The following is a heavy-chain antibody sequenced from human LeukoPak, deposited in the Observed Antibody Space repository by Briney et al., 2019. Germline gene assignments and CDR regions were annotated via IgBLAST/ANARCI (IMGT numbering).Heavy chain of an antibody. CDR2: INPSGGST. Sequence: ASVKVSCKASGYTFTSYYMHWVRQAPGQGLEWMGIINPSGGSTSYAQKFQGRVTMTRDMSTSTVYMELSSLRSEDTAVYYCARSRNYDGYYYYYMDVWGKGTTVTVSS. V-gene: IGHV1-46*01. CDR3: ARSRNYDGYYYYYMDV. D-gene: IGHD4-23*01. J-gene: IGHJ6*03. CDR1: GYTFTSYY.